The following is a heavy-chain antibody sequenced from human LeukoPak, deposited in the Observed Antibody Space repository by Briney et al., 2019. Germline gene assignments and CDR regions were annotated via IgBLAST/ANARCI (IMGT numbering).Heavy chain of an antibody. CDR3: ARGASLYSSDWYYPY. CDR2: IYSGGST. D-gene: IGHD6-19*01. J-gene: IGHJ4*02. Sequence: GGSLRLSCAVSGFTVNNNYMSWVRQAPGKGLEWVSVIYSGGSTYYADSVKGRVTISRDNSKSTLYLQMNSLKAEDTAVYYCARGASLYSSDWYYPYWGQGTLVTVSS. V-gene: IGHV3-66*02. CDR1: GFTVNNNY.